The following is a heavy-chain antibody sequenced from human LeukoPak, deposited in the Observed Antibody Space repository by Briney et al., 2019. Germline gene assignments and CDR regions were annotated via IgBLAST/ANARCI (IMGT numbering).Heavy chain of an antibody. CDR2: INPSGGST. V-gene: IGHV1-46*01. J-gene: IGHJ5*02. CDR3: ARGGYCSSTSYSKRNWFDP. CDR1: GYTFTSYY. Sequence: ASVKVSCKASGYTFTSYYMHWVRQAPGQGLEWMGIINPSGGSTNYAQKLQGRVTMTTDTSTSTAYMELRSLRSDDTAVYYCARGGYCSSTSYSKRNWFDPWGQGTLVTVSS. D-gene: IGHD2-2*01.